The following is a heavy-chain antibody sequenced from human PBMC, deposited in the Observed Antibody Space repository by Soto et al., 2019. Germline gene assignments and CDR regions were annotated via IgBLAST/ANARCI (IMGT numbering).Heavy chain of an antibody. CDR1: GFTFSSYS. CDR3: ARPQTSSAAFDI. D-gene: IGHD6-19*01. Sequence: GGSLRLSCAASGFTFSSYSMNWVRQAPGKGLEWVSSISSSSSYIYYADSVKGRFTISRDNAKNSLYLQMNSLRAEDTAVYYCARPQTSSAAFDIWGQGTMGTVAS. V-gene: IGHV3-21*01. CDR2: ISSSSSYI. J-gene: IGHJ3*02.